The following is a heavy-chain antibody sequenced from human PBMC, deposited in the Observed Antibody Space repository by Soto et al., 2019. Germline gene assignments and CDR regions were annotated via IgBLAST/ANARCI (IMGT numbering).Heavy chain of an antibody. CDR3: ARRGGYSYGYDYYYGMDV. CDR2: IYPGDSDT. D-gene: IGHD5-18*01. CDR1: GYSFTSYW. J-gene: IGHJ6*02. V-gene: IGHV5-51*01. Sequence: PGESLKISCKGSGYSFTSYWIGWVRQMPGKGLEWMGIIYPGDSDTRYSPSFQGQVTISADKSISTAYLQWSSLKASDTAMYYCARRGGYSYGYDYYYGMDVWGQGTTVTVS.